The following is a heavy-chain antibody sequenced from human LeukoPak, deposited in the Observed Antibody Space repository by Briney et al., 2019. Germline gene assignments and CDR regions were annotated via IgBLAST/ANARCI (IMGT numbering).Heavy chain of an antibody. D-gene: IGHD3-10*01. V-gene: IGHV4-34*01. Sequence: PSETLSLTCAVYGGSFSGYYWGWIRQPPGKGLEWIGEINHSGSTNYNPSLKSRVTISVDTSKNQFSLKLSSVTAADTAVYYCARYYYGSGSYYTFDYWGQGTLVTVSS. CDR1: GGSFSGYY. J-gene: IGHJ4*02. CDR2: INHSGST. CDR3: ARYYYGSGSYYTFDY.